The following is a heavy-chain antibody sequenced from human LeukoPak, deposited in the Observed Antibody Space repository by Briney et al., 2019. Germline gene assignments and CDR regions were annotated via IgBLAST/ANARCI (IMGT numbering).Heavy chain of an antibody. Sequence: SQTLSLTCAISGDSVSSNSAAWNWIRQSPSRGLEWLGRTYYRSKWYNDYAVSVKSRITINPDTSKNQFSLQLNSVTPEDTAVYYCARAGSSGWYGRNAFDIWGQGTMVTVSS. CDR1: GDSVSSNSAA. CDR3: ARAGSSGWYGRNAFDI. D-gene: IGHD6-19*01. J-gene: IGHJ3*02. V-gene: IGHV6-1*01. CDR2: TYYRSKWYN.